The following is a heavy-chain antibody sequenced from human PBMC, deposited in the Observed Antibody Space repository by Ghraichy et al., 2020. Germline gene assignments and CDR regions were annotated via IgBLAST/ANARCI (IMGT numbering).Heavy chain of an antibody. CDR1: GATFSSYT. D-gene: IGHD6-6*01. CDR2: IIPIIATA. CDR3: ARGQQLVSSYFDY. V-gene: IGHV1-69*13. Sequence: SVKVSCKASGATFSSYTITWVRLSPGQGLEWMGGIIPIIATAIYAQKFQGRVTITADESTGTAYMELSSLRSEDTAVYYCARGQQLVSSYFDYWGQGTLVTVSS. J-gene: IGHJ4*02.